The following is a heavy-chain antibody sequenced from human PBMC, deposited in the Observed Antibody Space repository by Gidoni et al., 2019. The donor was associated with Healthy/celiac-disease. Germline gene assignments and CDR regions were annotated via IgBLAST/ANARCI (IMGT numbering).Heavy chain of an antibody. CDR3: ARDRSGRYSSSSWFDP. D-gene: IGHD6-13*01. CDR2: IIPILSIA. CDR1: GATSTSYT. Sequence: QVQLVQSGAEVKKPGSSVKVPCKASGATSTSYTTSWVRQAPGQGLEWMGRIIPILSIANYEQKFQGRVTITADKATSTAYMELSSLRSEDTDVYYCARDRSGRYSSSSWFDPWGQGTLVTVSS. J-gene: IGHJ5*02. V-gene: IGHV1-69*08.